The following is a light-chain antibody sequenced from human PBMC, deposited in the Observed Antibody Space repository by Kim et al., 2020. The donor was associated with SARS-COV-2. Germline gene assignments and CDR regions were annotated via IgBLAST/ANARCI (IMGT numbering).Light chain of an antibody. J-gene: IGKJ4*01. CDR2: DAS. CDR3: QQRSNWPLT. V-gene: IGKV3-11*01. Sequence: LSPGERSTLSFRASQSVSSYLAWYQQKPGQAPRLLIYDASNRATGIPARFSGSGSGTDFTLTISSLEPEDFAVYYCQQRSNWPLTFGGGTKVDIK. CDR1: QSVSSY.